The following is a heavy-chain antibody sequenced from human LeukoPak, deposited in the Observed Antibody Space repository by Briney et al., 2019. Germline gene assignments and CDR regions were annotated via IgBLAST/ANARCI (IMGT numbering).Heavy chain of an antibody. CDR3: AKDTGITIFGVVIVGYFDY. Sequence: PGGSLRLSCAASGFTFSNAWMSWVRQAPGKGLEWVANIKEDGSAQYYVGSVKGRFTISRDNSKNTLYLQMNSLRAEDTAVYYCAKDTGITIFGVVIVGYFDYWGQGTLVTVSS. D-gene: IGHD3-3*01. CDR2: IKEDGSAQ. CDR1: GFTFSNAW. J-gene: IGHJ4*02. V-gene: IGHV3-7*03.